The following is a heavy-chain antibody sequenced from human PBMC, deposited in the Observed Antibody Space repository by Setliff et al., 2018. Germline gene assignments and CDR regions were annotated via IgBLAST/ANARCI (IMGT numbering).Heavy chain of an antibody. CDR1: GYTFTGYY. CDR3: ARQPMDMIMVTFDY. V-gene: IGHV1-2*02. J-gene: IGHJ4*02. CDR2: INPNNGDT. D-gene: IGHD4-17*01. Sequence: ASVKVSCKASGYTFTGYYFHWVRQAPGQGLEWMGWINPNNGDTKSAQKFQGRLTMTRDTSISTAYMELSSLRSDDTAVYYCARQPMDMIMVTFDYWGQGILVTVSS.